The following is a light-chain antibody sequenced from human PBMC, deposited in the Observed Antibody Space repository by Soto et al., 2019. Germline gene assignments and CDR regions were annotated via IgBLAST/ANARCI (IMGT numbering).Light chain of an antibody. J-gene: IGKJ5*01. CDR2: AAS. CDR3: QQSYSTLSIS. CDR1: ESISRH. Sequence: DIQMTQSPSSLSASVGDRVTITCRASESISRHLNWYQQKPGKAPNLLIYAASTLQNGVPSRLSGSGSGTDFTLTISSLQPEDFATYYCQQSYSTLSISFGQGTRLEIK. V-gene: IGKV1-39*01.